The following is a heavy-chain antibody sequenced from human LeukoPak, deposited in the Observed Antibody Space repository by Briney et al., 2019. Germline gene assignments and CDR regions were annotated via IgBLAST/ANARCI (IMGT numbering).Heavy chain of an antibody. V-gene: IGHV3-23*01. Sequence: GGSLRLSCVASGFTFSSYAMSWVRQAPGKGLEWVSAISGSGVTTHYAGSVKGRFSISRDNSKNTLYLQMNSLRAEDTALYYCAKKVVVGATSPYSDFQDWGQGTLVTVSS. D-gene: IGHD1-26*01. CDR2: ISGSGVTT. J-gene: IGHJ1*01. CDR3: AKKVVVGATSPYSDFQD. CDR1: GFTFSSYA.